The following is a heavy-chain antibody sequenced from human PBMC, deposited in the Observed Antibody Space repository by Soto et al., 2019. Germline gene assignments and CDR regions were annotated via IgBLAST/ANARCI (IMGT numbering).Heavy chain of an antibody. CDR2: FVPVSGIV. J-gene: IGHJ6*02. D-gene: IGHD4-17*01. CDR1: GGTFSSFA. Sequence: QVRLVQSGAEVKKPGSSVKVSCKASGGTFSSFAISWVRQAPGQGLEWVGGFVPVSGIVTIAQSFQGRVKVSADGSPSTVYMELTSLRSEDTAVYYCVTEVYGHYGGGVYDYYGMHVWGQGTRVIVTS. V-gene: IGHV1-69*01. CDR3: VTEVYGHYGGGVYDYYGMHV.